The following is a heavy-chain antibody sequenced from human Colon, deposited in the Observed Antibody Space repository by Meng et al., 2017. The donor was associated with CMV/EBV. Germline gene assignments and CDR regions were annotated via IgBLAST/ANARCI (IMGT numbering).Heavy chain of an antibody. J-gene: IGHJ4*02. Sequence: GSLRLSCTVSGASITSSKWWSWVRQSPGKGLEWIGEIFHRGKTNYNPSLESRVTISVDKSENRFSLKLTSVTAADTAVYYCASQDSEVDGLGFWGQGTLVTVSS. D-gene: IGHD2-8*01. CDR1: GASITSSKW. CDR2: IFHRGKT. CDR3: ASQDSEVDGLGF. V-gene: IGHV4-4*02.